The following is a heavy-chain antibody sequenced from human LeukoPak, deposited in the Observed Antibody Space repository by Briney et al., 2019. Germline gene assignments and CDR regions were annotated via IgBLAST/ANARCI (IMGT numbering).Heavy chain of an antibody. CDR2: IRSNGGST. D-gene: IGHD6-19*01. V-gene: IGHV3-64*01. Sequence: GGSLRLSCVASGFTFSSHSMHWVRQAPGKGLEYVSGIRSNGGSTYFAKSVKGRFTISRDNSKNTLDLQMGSLRAEDMAVYHCARRGSGWEFDYWGQGTLVTVSS. CDR3: ARRGSGWEFDY. J-gene: IGHJ4*02. CDR1: GFTFSSHS.